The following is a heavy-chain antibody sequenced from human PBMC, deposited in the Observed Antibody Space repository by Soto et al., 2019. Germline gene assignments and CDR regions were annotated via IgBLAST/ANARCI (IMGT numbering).Heavy chain of an antibody. V-gene: IGHV3-33*01. Sequence: SLRLSCAASGFTLSSYGMHWVRQAPGKGLEWVAVIWYDGSNKYYADSVKGRFTISRDNSKNTLYLQMNSLRAEDTAVYYCARDRVHYDSSGYCDYWGQGTLVTVSS. D-gene: IGHD3-22*01. CDR3: ARDRVHYDSSGYCDY. CDR1: GFTLSSYG. CDR2: IWYDGSNK. J-gene: IGHJ4*02.